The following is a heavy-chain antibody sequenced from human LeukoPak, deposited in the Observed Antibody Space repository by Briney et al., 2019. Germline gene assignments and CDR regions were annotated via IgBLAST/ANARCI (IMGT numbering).Heavy chain of an antibody. D-gene: IGHD2-2*01. CDR2: IYSGGST. J-gene: IGHJ5*02. CDR1: GFIVSSKY. V-gene: IGHV3-66*01. Sequence: HPGGSLRLSCAASGFIVSSKYMSWVRQAPGKGLEWVSVIYSGGSTHYADSVKGRFTISRDNSKNMLYLQMNSLRAEDPAVYYCAGGPKQQLLWGRASNGFDPWGQGTLVTVSS. CDR3: AGGPKQQLLWGRASNGFDP.